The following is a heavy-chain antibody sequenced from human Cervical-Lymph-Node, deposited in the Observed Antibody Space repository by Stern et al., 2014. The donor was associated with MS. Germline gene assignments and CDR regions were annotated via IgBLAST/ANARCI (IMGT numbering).Heavy chain of an antibody. CDR2: IYPYDFDT. CDR3: ARHVQGFDY. CDR1: GYSFTIYY. Sequence: VQLVQSGAEVKKPGESLKISCKLSGYSFTIYYIAWVRQMPGKGLEWMGFIYPYDFDTTSSPSFQGQVTISADKSITTAYLQWSSLRASDTAMYYCARHVQGFDYWGQGTLVTVSS. V-gene: IGHV5-51*01. J-gene: IGHJ4*02.